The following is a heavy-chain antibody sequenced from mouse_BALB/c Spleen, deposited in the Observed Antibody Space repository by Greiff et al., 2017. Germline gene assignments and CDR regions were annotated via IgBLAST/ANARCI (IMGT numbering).Heavy chain of an antibody. J-gene: IGHJ2*01. CDR2: ISSGGGST. CDR1: GFAFSSYD. Sequence: EVQLVESGGGLVKPGGSLKLSCAASGFAFSSYDMSWVRQTPEKRLEWVAYISSGGGSTYYPDTVKGRFTISRDNAKNTLYLQMSSLKSEDTAMYYCARVDRSYYFDYWGQGTTLTVSS. V-gene: IGHV5-12-1*01. D-gene: IGHD1-1*01. CDR3: ARVDRSYYFDY.